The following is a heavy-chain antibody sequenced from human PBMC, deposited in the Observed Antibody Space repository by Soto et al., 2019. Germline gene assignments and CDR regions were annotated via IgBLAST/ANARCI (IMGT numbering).Heavy chain of an antibody. J-gene: IGHJ3*02. CDR3: ARDGSGWYQGDAFDI. Sequence: ASVKVSCKASGYTFTSYGISWVRQAPGQGLEWMGWISAYNGNTNYAQKLQGRVTMTTDTSTSTAYMELRSLRSDDTAVYYSARDGSGWYQGDAFDIWGQGTMVTVSS. V-gene: IGHV1-18*01. CDR1: GYTFTSYG. CDR2: ISAYNGNT. D-gene: IGHD6-19*01.